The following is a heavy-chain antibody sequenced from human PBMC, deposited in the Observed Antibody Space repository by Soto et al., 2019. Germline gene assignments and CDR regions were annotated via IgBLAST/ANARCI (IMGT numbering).Heavy chain of an antibody. Sequence: QMQLVESGGGLVKPGGSLRLSCAASGFTFSDYYMTWIRQAPGKGLEWVSYISGSSLYTNYADSVKGRFTISRDNAKNSLYLEMNGLRAEDTAMYYCARGGWSSNYYYYYAMDVWGQGTTVTVSS. D-gene: IGHD6-19*01. CDR3: ARGGWSSNYYYYYAMDV. V-gene: IGHV3-11*06. CDR2: ISGSSLYT. J-gene: IGHJ6*02. CDR1: GFTFSDYY.